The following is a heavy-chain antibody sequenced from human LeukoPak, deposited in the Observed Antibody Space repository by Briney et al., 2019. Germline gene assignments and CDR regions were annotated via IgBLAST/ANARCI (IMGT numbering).Heavy chain of an antibody. V-gene: IGHV3-23*01. Sequence: PGGSLRLSCAASGFTFSSYAMSWVRQAPGKGLEWVSAISGSGGSTYYADSVKGRFTISRDNSKNTLYLQMNSLRAEDTAVYYCAKADNVLRYFDWSRYYYGMDVWGQGTTVTVS. J-gene: IGHJ6*02. CDR1: GFTFSSYA. CDR2: ISGSGGST. D-gene: IGHD3-9*01. CDR3: AKADNVLRYFDWSRYYYGMDV.